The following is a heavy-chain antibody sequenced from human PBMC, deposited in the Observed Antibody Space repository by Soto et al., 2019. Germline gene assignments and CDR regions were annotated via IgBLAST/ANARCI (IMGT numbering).Heavy chain of an antibody. CDR3: ARDDGRRYYGMDV. J-gene: IGHJ6*02. CDR2: IHYNGGT. V-gene: IGHV4-39*02. Sequence: PSETLSLTCAVSGGSIRTSGYSWGWIRQPPGKGLEWIASIHYNGGTYYNPSLKSRVTLSVDSSKNQFSLKLSSVTAADTAVYYCARDDGRRYYGMDVWGQGTTVTVSS. CDR1: GGSIRTSGYS.